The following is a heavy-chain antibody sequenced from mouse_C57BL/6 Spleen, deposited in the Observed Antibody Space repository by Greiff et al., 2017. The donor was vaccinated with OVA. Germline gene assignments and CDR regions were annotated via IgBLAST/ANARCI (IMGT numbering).Heavy chain of an antibody. CDR3: ARSDDAMCY. J-gene: IGHJ4*01. Sequence: QVQLQQPGAELVMPGASVKLSCKASGYTFTSYWMHWVKQRPGQGLEWIGEIDPSDSYTNYNQKFKGKSTLTVDKSSSTAYMQLSSLTSEDSAVYYCARSDDAMCYWGQGTSVTVSS. CDR1: GYTFTSYW. CDR2: IDPSDSYT. V-gene: IGHV1-69*01. D-gene: IGHD2-3*01.